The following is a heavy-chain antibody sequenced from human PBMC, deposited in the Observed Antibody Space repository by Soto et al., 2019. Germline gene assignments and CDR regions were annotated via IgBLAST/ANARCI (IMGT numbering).Heavy chain of an antibody. J-gene: IGHJ4*02. CDR2: IYYSGST. V-gene: IGHV4-31*03. CDR1: GGSISSVGYY. Sequence: SETLSLTCTVSGGSISSVGYYWSCIRQHPGKGLEWIGYIYYSGSTYYNPSLKSRVTISVDTSKNQFSLKLSSVTAADTAVYYCSRGSCTNGVCSNFDYWGQGTLVTVSS. D-gene: IGHD2-8*01. CDR3: SRGSCTNGVCSNFDY.